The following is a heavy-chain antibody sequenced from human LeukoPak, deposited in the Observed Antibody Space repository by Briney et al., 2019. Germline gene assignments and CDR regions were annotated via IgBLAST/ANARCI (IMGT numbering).Heavy chain of an antibody. Sequence: PSETLSLTCTVSGGSISSSSYYWGWIRQPPGKGLEWIGSIYYSGSTYYNPSLKSRVTISVDTSKNQFSLKLSSVTAADTAVYYCARHYETALLNNWFDPWGQGTLVTVSS. CDR1: GGSISSSSYY. D-gene: IGHD3-3*01. J-gene: IGHJ5*02. CDR2: IYYSGST. CDR3: ARHYETALLNNWFDP. V-gene: IGHV4-39*01.